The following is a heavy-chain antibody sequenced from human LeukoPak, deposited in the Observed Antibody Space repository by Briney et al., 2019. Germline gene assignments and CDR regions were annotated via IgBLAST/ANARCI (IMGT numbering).Heavy chain of an antibody. Sequence: SETLSLTCTVSGGSISSIIYYWGWIRQPPGKGLEWIGSIYFSGKTYYNPSLKSRITVSVDTSQNQFSLKLSSVTAADTAVYYCARGRGDAFDIWGQGTMVTVSS. CDR3: ARGRGDAFDI. J-gene: IGHJ3*02. CDR1: GGSISSIIYY. D-gene: IGHD1-26*01. CDR2: IYFSGKT. V-gene: IGHV4-39*01.